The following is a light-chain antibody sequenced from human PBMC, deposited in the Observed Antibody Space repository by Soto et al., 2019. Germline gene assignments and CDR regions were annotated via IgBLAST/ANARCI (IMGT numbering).Light chain of an antibody. CDR3: QSYDSSLSVGV. J-gene: IGLJ2*01. Sequence: VLTQPPSVSGAPGQRVTISCTGSSSNIGAGYDVHWYQQLPGTAPKLLIYGNSNRPSGVPDRFSGSKSGTSASLAITGLQAEDEADYYCQSYDSSLSVGVFGGGTQLTVL. CDR1: SSNIGAGYD. CDR2: GNS. V-gene: IGLV1-40*01.